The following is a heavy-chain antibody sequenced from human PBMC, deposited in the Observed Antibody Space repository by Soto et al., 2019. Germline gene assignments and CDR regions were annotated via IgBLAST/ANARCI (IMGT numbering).Heavy chain of an antibody. CDR3: AGSGSYTWFDY. J-gene: IGHJ4*02. V-gene: IGHV3-33*01. CDR1: GFTFNNYG. CDR2: IWYDGSNK. Sequence: PGGSLRLSCAASGFTFNNYGMHWVRQAPGKGLEWVAIIWYDGSNKYYADSVKGRFTISRDNSKNTLYLQMNSLRAEDTAVYYCAGSGSYTWFDYWGQGTLVTVSS. D-gene: IGHD3-10*01.